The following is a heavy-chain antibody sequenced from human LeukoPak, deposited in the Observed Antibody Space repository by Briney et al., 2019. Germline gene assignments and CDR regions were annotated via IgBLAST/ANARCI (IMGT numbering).Heavy chain of an antibody. CDR2: IYHSGST. CDR3: ARGDYGGNSDAFDI. D-gene: IGHD4-23*01. Sequence: SETLSLTCAVSGGSISSGGYSWSWIRQPPGTGLEWIGYIYHSGSTYYNPSLKSRVTISVDRSKNQFSLKLSSVTAADTAVYYCARGDYGGNSDAFDIWGQGTMVTVSS. J-gene: IGHJ3*02. CDR1: GGSISSGGYS. V-gene: IGHV4-30-2*01.